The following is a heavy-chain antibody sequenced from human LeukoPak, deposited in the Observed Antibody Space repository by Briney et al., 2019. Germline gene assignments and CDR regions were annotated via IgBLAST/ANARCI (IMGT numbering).Heavy chain of an antibody. D-gene: IGHD2-15*01. CDR2: INPNSGGT. J-gene: IGHJ4*02. Sequence: ASVKVSCKASRYTFTGYYMHWVRQAPGQGLEWMGRINPNSGGTNYAQKFQARVTMTRDTSISTAYMELSRLRSDDTAVYYCARTWRYCSGGSCYTWDYWGQGTLVTVSS. CDR1: RYTFTGYY. CDR3: ARTWRYCSGGSCYTWDY. V-gene: IGHV1-2*06.